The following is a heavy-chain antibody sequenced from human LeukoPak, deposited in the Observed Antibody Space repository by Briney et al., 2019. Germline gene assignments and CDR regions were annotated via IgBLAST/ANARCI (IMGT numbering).Heavy chain of an antibody. Sequence: PSQTLSLTCTVSGGSLSIGSCYWSWIRQPAGKGLEWIGRIYTSGSTNYNPSLKSRVTISVDTSKNQFSLKLSSVTAADTAVYYCARVKVWPLKTDYWGQGTLVTVSS. J-gene: IGHJ4*02. CDR1: GGSLSIGSCY. CDR2: IYTSGST. D-gene: IGHD2-8*01. V-gene: IGHV4-61*02. CDR3: ARVKVWPLKTDY.